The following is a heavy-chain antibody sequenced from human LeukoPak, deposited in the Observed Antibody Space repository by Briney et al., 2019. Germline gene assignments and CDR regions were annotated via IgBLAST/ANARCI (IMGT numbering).Heavy chain of an antibody. CDR1: GFTFSSYA. D-gene: IGHD3-10*01. Sequence: GGSLRLSCAASGFTFSSYAMSWVRQAPGKGLEWVAVISVDGRDLYHADSVKGRLTISRDNSKNTLYLQMASLRTDDTAVYYCARDKSAAADYYFDFWGQGTLVTVSS. CDR3: ARDKSAAADYYFDF. J-gene: IGHJ4*02. V-gene: IGHV3-30*04. CDR2: ISVDGRDL.